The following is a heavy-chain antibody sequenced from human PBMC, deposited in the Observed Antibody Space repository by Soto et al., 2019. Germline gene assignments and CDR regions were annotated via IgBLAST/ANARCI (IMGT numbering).Heavy chain of an antibody. CDR2: ISGSDGST. Sequence: GGSLRLSCVASGFTFSNYAMGWVRQAPGKGLEWVSTISGSDGSTYYADSVKGHFTISRDNSKNTLYLQMNSLRVEDTATYFCARQSRFYSPPFYFDYWGQGTLVTVSS. CDR1: GFTFSNYA. CDR3: ARQSRFYSPPFYFDY. V-gene: IGHV3-23*01. J-gene: IGHJ4*02. D-gene: IGHD3-3*01.